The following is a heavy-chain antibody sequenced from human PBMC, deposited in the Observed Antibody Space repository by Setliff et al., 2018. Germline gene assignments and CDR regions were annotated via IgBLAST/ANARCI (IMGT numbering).Heavy chain of an antibody. J-gene: IGHJ6*03. D-gene: IGHD6-6*01. CDR3: VRSVYSSSSGYYNYYMDV. V-gene: IGHV1-18*01. CDR1: GYTFTSYG. Sequence: GASVKVSCTASGYTFTSYGISWVRQAPGQGLAWMGWISTYNGNTDYAQKLQDRLTMTTDTSTSTVYMELRSLRSDDTAVYYCVRSVYSSSSGYYNYYMDVWGKGTTVTASS. CDR2: ISTYNGNT.